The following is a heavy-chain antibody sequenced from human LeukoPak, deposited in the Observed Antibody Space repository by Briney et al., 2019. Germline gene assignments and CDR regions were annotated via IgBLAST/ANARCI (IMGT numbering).Heavy chain of an antibody. V-gene: IGHV4-34*01. D-gene: IGHD3-3*01. J-gene: IGHJ5*02. CDR2: INHSGST. CDR3: ARRWEWLLYWIDP. Sequence: SETLSLTCAVYGGSFSGYYWSRIRQPPGKGLEWIGEINHSGSTNYNPSLKSRVTISVDTSKNQFSLKLSSVTAADTAVYYCARRWEWLLYWIDPWGQGTLVTVSS. CDR1: GGSFSGYY.